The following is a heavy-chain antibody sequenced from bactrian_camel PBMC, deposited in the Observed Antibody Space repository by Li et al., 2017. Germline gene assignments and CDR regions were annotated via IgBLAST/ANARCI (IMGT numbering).Heavy chain of an antibody. D-gene: IGHD2*01. CDR3: AAERYSCTYCHRGICPTSRYQY. Sequence: HVQLVESGGGSVQPGGSLRLSCASSGSIYDTMCMGCIRQAPGKEREGIAMIDGSQRKTYADSVQGRFTISRDNAKNTLYLELSSLKPEDTAKYYCAAERYSCTYCHRGICPTSRYQYWGQGTQVTVS. CDR2: IDGSQRK. CDR1: GSIYDTMC. V-gene: IGHV3S53*01. J-gene: IGHJ4*01.